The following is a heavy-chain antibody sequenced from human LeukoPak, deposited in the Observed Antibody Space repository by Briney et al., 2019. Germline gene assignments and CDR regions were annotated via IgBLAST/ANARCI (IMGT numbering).Heavy chain of an antibody. CDR2: IYAGDTT. Sequence: GGSLRLSWAASGFTVSSNDMSWVRQAPGKGLEWVSVIYAGDTTSYADSVKGRFTISRDNSKNTLYLQMNSLRAEDTAVYYCARGPRGFDPWGQGTLVTVSS. CDR1: GFTVSSND. CDR3: ARGPRGFDP. J-gene: IGHJ5*02. V-gene: IGHV3-53*01.